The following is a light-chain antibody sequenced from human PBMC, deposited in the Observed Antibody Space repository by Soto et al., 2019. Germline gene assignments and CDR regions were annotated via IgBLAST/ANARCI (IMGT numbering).Light chain of an antibody. CDR1: QSIFYNSNNKNY. Sequence: DTVMTQSPDSLSLSLGDKATINCRFSQSIFYNSNNKNYLAWYQQKPGQPPRLLIYWASTRESGVPDRFSGSGSGTRFTLAISSLQAEDVAVYYCQQYYDIPLTFGGGTKVDIK. CDR2: WAS. V-gene: IGKV4-1*01. J-gene: IGKJ4*01. CDR3: QQYYDIPLT.